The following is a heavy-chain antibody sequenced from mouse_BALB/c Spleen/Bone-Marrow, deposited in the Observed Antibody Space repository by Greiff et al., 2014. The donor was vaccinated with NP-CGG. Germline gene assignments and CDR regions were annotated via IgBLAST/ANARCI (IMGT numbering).Heavy chain of an antibody. CDR2: IYPGDGDT. CDR3: ARGGISVDY. V-gene: IGHV1-80*01. Sequence: VQLQQSGAELVRPGSSVKISCESSGYVFSTYWINWVKQRPGQGLEWIGQIYPGDGDTDYNGKFKDKATLTADKSCNTAYMQLSSLTSEDSAVYFCARGGISVDYWGQGTTLTVSS. CDR1: GYVFSTYW. J-gene: IGHJ2*01.